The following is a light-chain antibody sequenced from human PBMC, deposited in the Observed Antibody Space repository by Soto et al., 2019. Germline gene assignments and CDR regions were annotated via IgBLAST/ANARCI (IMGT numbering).Light chain of an antibody. J-gene: IGKJ5*01. Sequence: DTQMTQSPSTLPASVGDRVTITCRASQSISTRLAWYQQKPGKAPKLLIYKASTLKSGVPSRFSGSGSGTEFTLTISSLQPDDFATYHCQQLNSFPFTFGQGTRLEIK. CDR3: QQLNSFPFT. V-gene: IGKV1-5*03. CDR2: KAS. CDR1: QSISTR.